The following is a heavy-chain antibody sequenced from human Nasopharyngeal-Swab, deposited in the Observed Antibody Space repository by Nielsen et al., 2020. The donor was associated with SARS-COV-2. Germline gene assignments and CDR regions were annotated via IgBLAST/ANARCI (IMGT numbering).Heavy chain of an antibody. CDR2: IWYDGSNK. Sequence: GESLKIPCAASGFTFSSYGMHWVRQAQGKGLEWVAVIWYDGSNKYYADSVKGRFTISRDNSKNTLYLQMNSLRAEDTAVYYCVRDSGDYGGNPQYYYYGMDVWGQGTTVTVSS. D-gene: IGHD4-23*01. J-gene: IGHJ6*02. V-gene: IGHV3-33*01. CDR3: VRDSGDYGGNPQYYYYGMDV. CDR1: GFTFSSYG.